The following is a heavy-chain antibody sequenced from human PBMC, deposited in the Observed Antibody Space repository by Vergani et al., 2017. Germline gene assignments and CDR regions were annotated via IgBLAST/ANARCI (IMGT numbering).Heavy chain of an antibody. Sequence: QVQLVQSGAEVKKPGSSVKVSCKASGGTFSSYAISWVRQAPGQGLEWMGGVILIFGTANYAQKFQGRVTITADESTSTNYMELSSLKTEETAVDYWARGQRAVLRYFDGLLPYWGQGTLVTVSS. V-gene: IGHV1-69*01. CDR1: GGTFSSYA. CDR3: ARGQRAVLRYFDGLLPY. D-gene: IGHD3-9*01. CDR2: VILIFGTA. J-gene: IGHJ4*02.